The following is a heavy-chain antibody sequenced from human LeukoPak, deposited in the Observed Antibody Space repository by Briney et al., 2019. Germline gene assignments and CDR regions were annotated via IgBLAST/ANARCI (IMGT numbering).Heavy chain of an antibody. J-gene: IGHJ4*02. CDR1: GFTFSSYG. Sequence: GRSLRLPCAASGFTFSSYGMHWVRQAPGKGLEWVAVISYDGSNKYYADSVKGRFTISRDNSKNTLYLQMNSLRAEDTAVYYCAKESADSSGFYKYFDYWGQGTLVTVSS. CDR3: AKESADSSGFYKYFDY. CDR2: ISYDGSNK. V-gene: IGHV3-30*18. D-gene: IGHD3-22*01.